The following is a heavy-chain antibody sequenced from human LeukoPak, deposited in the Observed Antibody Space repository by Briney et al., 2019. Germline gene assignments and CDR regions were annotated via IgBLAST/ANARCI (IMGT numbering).Heavy chain of an antibody. Sequence: PEGSLRLSCAASGFTVSSNYMSWVRQAPGKGLEWVSVIYSGGSTYYADSVKGRFTISRDNSKNTLYLRMNSLRAEDTAVYYCAQDFYGSGSYDYWGQGTLVTVSS. D-gene: IGHD3-10*01. V-gene: IGHV3-66*01. CDR3: AQDFYGSGSYDY. CDR2: IYSGGST. CDR1: GFTVSSNY. J-gene: IGHJ4*02.